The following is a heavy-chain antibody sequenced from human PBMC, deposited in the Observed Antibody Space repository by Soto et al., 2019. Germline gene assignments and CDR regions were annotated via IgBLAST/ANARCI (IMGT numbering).Heavy chain of an antibody. CDR1: GAALNSGNYY. D-gene: IGHD2-21*01. CDR3: ARLRIATNNYKWFDP. V-gene: IGHV4-31*03. J-gene: IGHJ5*02. Sequence: SETLSLTCSVSGAALNSGNYYWSWIRQVPGKGLEWIGHIYVTGAVDYSPSLRDRITISQDTSERQFSLNLRLVTAADTAVYYCARLRIATNNYKWFDPWGQGTLVTVSS. CDR2: IYVTGAV.